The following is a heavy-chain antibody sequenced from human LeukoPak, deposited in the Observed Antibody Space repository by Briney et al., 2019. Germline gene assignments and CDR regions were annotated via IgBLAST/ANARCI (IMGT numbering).Heavy chain of an antibody. D-gene: IGHD2-15*01. CDR3: ARVGFCSGGLCPYYFDY. Sequence: ASVTVSCKASGYTFTSYYMHWVRQAPGQELERMGIINPSGGSTSYAQKFQGRVTMTRETSTSTVYMELSSLRSDDTAVYYCARVGFCSGGLCPYYFDYWGQGTLVTVTS. CDR2: INPSGGST. CDR1: GYTFTSYY. J-gene: IGHJ4*02. V-gene: IGHV1-46*01.